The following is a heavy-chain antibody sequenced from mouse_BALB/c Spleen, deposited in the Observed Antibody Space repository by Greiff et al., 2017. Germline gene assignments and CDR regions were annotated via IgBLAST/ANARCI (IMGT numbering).Heavy chain of an antibody. CDR3: NAYYYGSRFAY. CDR2: IDPENGDT. CDR1: GFNIKDYY. V-gene: IGHV14-4*02. Sequence: VQLQQSGAELVRSGASVKLSCTASGFNIKDYYMHWVKQRPEQGLEWIGWIDPENGDTEYAPKFQGKATMTADTSSNTAYLQLSSLTSEDTAVYYCNAYYYGSRFAYWGQGTPVTVSA. J-gene: IGHJ3*01. D-gene: IGHD1-1*01.